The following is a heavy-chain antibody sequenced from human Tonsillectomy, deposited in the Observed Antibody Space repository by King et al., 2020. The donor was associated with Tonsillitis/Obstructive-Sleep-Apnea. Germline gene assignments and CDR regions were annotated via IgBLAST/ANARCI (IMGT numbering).Heavy chain of an antibody. Sequence: VQLVESGGGLVQPGGSLRLSCAASGFTVRSNYMSLVRQAPGKGLEWVSVIYSGGGTYYADSVTGRFTISRDNSKNTLYLQMNSLRADDTAVYYCAARRLGYMDVWGKGTTVTVSS. D-gene: IGHD3-16*01. J-gene: IGHJ6*03. CDR3: AARRLGYMDV. CDR1: GFTVRSNY. CDR2: IYSGGGT. V-gene: IGHV3-66*01.